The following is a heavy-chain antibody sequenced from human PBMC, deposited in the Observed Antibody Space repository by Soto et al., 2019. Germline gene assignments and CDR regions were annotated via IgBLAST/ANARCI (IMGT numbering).Heavy chain of an antibody. J-gene: IGHJ4*02. V-gene: IGHV4-38-2*01. Sequence: PSETLSLTCAVSGYSISSGFQWGWIRQPPGKGLEWIGSIYHSGSTYYNPSLESRVIISVDTSKNQFFLKLSSVTAADTAVYYCAREGRGGPGLDYWGQGTLVTVSS. D-gene: IGHD2-15*01. CDR1: GYSISSGFQ. CDR2: IYHSGST. CDR3: AREGRGGPGLDY.